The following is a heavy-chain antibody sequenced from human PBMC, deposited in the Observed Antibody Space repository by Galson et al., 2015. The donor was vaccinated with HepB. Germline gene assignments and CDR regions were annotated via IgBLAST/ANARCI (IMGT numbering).Heavy chain of an antibody. J-gene: IGHJ3*02. CDR2: IKQDGSEK. CDR3: ARSSRIVVVTAPDDI. Sequence: SLRLSCAASGFTFSSYWMSWVRQAPGKGLEWVANIKQDGSEKYYVDSVKGRFTISRDNAKNSLYLQMNSLRAEDTAVYYCARSSRIVVVTAPDDIWGQGTMVTVSS. CDR1: GFTFSSYW. D-gene: IGHD2-21*02. V-gene: IGHV3-7*03.